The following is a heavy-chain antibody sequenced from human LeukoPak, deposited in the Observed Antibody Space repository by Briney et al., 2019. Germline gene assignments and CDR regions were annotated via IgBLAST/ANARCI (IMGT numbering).Heavy chain of an antibody. V-gene: IGHV3-23*01. Sequence: GGSLRLSCAASGFTFSSYAMSWVRQAPGKGLEWVSAISGSGGSRYYADSVKGRFTISRDNSKNTLYLQMNSLRAEDTAVYYCAKMTTSKWLLLQYYFDYWGQGTLVTVSS. CDR2: ISGSGGSR. CDR1: GFTFSSYA. J-gene: IGHJ4*02. CDR3: AKMTTSKWLLLQYYFDY. D-gene: IGHD3-22*01.